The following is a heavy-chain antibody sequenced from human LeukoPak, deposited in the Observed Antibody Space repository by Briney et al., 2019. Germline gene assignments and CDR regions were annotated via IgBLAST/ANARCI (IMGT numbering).Heavy chain of an antibody. V-gene: IGHV4-4*02. J-gene: IGHJ3*02. Sequence: PSGTLSLTCAVSGGSISSSNWYSWVRQPPGKGLEWIGEIYHSGSTNYNPSLKSRVTISIDKFKNQFSLNLTSVTAADTAMYFCTRGGEIWGQGTMVTVSS. CDR2: IYHSGST. D-gene: IGHD3-16*01. CDR3: TRGGEI. CDR1: GGSISSSNW.